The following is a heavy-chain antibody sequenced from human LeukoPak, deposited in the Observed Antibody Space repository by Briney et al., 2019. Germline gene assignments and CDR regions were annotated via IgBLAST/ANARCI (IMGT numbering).Heavy chain of an antibody. CDR2: INHSGST. CDR3: ARGFYSSSWYFSPKFDY. CDR1: GGSFSGYY. D-gene: IGHD6-13*01. V-gene: IGHV4-34*01. J-gene: IGHJ4*02. Sequence: SETLSLTCAVYGGSFSGYYWSWIRQPPGKGLEWIGEINHSGSTNYNPSLKSRVTISVDTSKNQISLKLSSVTAADTAVYYCARGFYSSSWYFSPKFDYWGQGTLVTVSS.